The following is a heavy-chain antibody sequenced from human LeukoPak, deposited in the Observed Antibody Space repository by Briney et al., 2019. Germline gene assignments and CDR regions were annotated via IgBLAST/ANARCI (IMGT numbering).Heavy chain of an antibody. V-gene: IGHV3-30-3*01. J-gene: IGHJ6*03. CDR1: GLTFSNYA. D-gene: IGHD4-23*01. CDR2: ISFDGSKQ. CDR3: ARGGNPVFYYYMDV. Sequence: PGGSLRLSCAASGLTFSNYAFNWVRPAPGKGLEWLAVISFDGSKQNYPDPVKGRFTISRDNSKNTVFLQVSSLRAEDTAVYYCARGGNPVFYYYMDVGGKGTTVTVSS.